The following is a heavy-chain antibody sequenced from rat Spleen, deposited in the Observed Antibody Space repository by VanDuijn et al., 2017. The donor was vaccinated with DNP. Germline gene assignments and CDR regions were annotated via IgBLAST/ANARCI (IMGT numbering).Heavy chain of an antibody. CDR3: KVGAQY. CDR2: INADGGTT. D-gene: IGHD5-1*01. V-gene: IGHV5-58*01. Sequence: EVQLVETGGGLVQPGRSLKLSCAASGFTFSSYWMYWIRQAPGKGLEWIAAINADGGTTYYPDSVKGRFTFSRDNAKSTLYLQMNSLRSEDTATYYCKVGAQYWGQGVMVTVSS. J-gene: IGHJ2*01. CDR1: GFTFSSYW.